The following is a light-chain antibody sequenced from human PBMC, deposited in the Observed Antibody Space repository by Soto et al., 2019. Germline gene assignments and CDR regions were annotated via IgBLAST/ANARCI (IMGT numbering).Light chain of an antibody. CDR1: SIDVSNYDY. V-gene: IGLV2-14*03. CDR2: AVG. J-gene: IGLJ1*01. Sequence: QSALTQPASVSGSPGQSITISCTETSIDVSNYDYVSWYQQYPGKAPKLMIYAVGRRPSGVSNRFSGSKSGNTASLTISGLQAEDDADYYCISYTPSSTYVFGTGTKVTVL. CDR3: ISYTPSSTYV.